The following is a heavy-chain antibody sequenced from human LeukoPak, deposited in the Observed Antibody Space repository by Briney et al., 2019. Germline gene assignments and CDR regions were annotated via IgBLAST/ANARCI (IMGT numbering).Heavy chain of an antibody. CDR3: ARDFRRVECGGGCQHFIYYYYAMDV. CDR1: GFTVSSNY. V-gene: IGHV3-66*01. CDR2: IYSGGST. D-gene: IGHD2-21*02. Sequence: GGSLRLSCAASGFTVSSNYMSWVRQAPGRGLEWVSVIYSGGSTYYADSVKGRFTISRDNSKNTLYLQMNSLRAEDTAVYYCARDFRRVECGGGCQHFIYYYYAMDVWGQGTTVTVSS. J-gene: IGHJ6*02.